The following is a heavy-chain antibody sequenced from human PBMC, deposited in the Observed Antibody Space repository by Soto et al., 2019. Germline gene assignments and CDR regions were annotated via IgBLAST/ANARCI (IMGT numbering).Heavy chain of an antibody. CDR1: GGSISSGDYY. CDR2: IYYSGST. CDR3: ARENRGFGELYN. Sequence: QVQLQESGPGLVKPSQTLSLTCTVSGGSISSGDYYWSWIRQPPGKGLEWIGYIYYSGSTYYNPSLKSRVTISVDTSKTQFSLKLSSVTAAATAVYYCARENRGFGELYNWGQGTLVTVSS. D-gene: IGHD3-10*01. J-gene: IGHJ4*02. V-gene: IGHV4-30-4*01.